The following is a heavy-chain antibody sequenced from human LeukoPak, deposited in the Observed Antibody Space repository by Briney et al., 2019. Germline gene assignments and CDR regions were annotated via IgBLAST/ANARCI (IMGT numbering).Heavy chain of an antibody. J-gene: IGHJ3*02. V-gene: IGHV3-48*03. CDR1: GFTFSSYE. D-gene: IGHD1-26*01. Sequence: GSLRLSCAPSGFTFSSYEMNWVRQAPGKGLEWVSYISSSGSTIYYADSLKGRFTISRDNAKNSLYLQMNSLRAEDTAVYYCARDLGILDAFDIWGQGTMVTVSS. CDR2: ISSSGSTI. CDR3: ARDLGILDAFDI.